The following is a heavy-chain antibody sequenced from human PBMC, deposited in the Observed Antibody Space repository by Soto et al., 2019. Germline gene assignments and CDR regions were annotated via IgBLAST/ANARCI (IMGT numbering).Heavy chain of an antibody. CDR1: GFTFSSYW. V-gene: IGHV3-74*01. CDR2: INSDGSST. J-gene: IGHJ3*02. CDR3: ARVEHMITFGGVILNDAFDI. D-gene: IGHD3-16*02. Sequence: EVQLVESGGGLVQPGGSLRLSCAASGFTFSSYWMHWVRQAPGKGLVWVSRINSDGSSTSYADSGKGRFTISRDNAKYTLYLHMNSLRAEYTAVYYCARVEHMITFGGVILNDAFDIWGQGTMVTVSS.